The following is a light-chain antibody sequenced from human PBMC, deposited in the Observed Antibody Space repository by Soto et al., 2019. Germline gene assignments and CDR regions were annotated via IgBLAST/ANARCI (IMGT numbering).Light chain of an antibody. Sequence: QSALTQPASVSGSPGQSITISCTGTSSDVGTYNYVSWYQQHPGKAPKLMIYEVSNRPSGVSIRFSGSKSGNTASLTISGLQAEDEADYYCSSYTSSSPYVFGSGTKVTVL. CDR3: SSYTSSSPYV. V-gene: IGLV2-14*01. J-gene: IGLJ1*01. CDR1: SSDVGTYNY. CDR2: EVS.